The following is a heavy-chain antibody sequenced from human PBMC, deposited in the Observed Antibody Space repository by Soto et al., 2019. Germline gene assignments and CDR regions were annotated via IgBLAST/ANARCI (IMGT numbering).Heavy chain of an antibody. CDR3: AKEGVVSSGWFDF. J-gene: IGHJ4*02. D-gene: IGHD6-19*01. CDR1: GLTFSSSA. V-gene: IGHV3-23*01. CDR2: ISGSGGST. Sequence: HWGSLRLSRAASGLTFSSSAMTWARQATGKGLEWVSAISGSGGSTYYADSVKGRFTISRDNSKNTLYLQMNSLRAEDTAVYYCAKEGVVSSGWFDFWGQGTLVTVSS.